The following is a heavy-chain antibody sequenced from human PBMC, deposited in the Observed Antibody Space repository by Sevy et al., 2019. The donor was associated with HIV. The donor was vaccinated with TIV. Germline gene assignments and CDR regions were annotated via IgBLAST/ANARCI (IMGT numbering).Heavy chain of an antibody. CDR1: GFSFGDYA. CDR3: TRWKSAQSIFDY. V-gene: IGHV3-49*04. CDR2: LKNKARGGTL. D-gene: IGHD1-1*01. J-gene: IGHJ4*02. Sequence: GGCLRLSCTASGFSFGDYAMNWVRQAPGKGLEWVAFLKNKARGGTLDHAASVKGRFTISRDDSKSIVYLQMNDLRTEDTGVYYCTRWKSAQSIFDYWGQGALVTVSS.